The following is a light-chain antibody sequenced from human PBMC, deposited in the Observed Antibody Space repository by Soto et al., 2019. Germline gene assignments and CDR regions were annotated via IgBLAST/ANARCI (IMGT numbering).Light chain of an antibody. CDR3: CSYAGSSTPYV. CDR2: EGS. Sequence: QSVLTQPPSVSGSPGQSVTISCTGTSTDFVSYNRVSWYQQPPGTAPKLIIYEGSKRPSGVSNRFSGSKSGNTASLTISGLQAEDEADYYCCSYAGSSTPYVFGTGTKVNVL. V-gene: IGLV2-23*01. J-gene: IGLJ1*01. CDR1: STDFVSYNR.